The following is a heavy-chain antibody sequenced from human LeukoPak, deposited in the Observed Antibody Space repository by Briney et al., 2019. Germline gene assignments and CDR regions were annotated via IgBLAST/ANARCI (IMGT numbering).Heavy chain of an antibody. CDR1: GGTFSSYA. J-gene: IGHJ3*02. D-gene: IGHD2-15*01. CDR3: ARGVNFLVARGGAFDI. V-gene: IGHV1-69*05. CDR2: IIPIFGTA. Sequence: GASVMVSCKASGGTFSSYAISWVRQAPGQGLEWMGGIIPIFGTANYAQKFQGRVTITTDESTSTAYMELSSLRSEDTAVYYCARGVNFLVARGGAFDIWGQGTMVTVSS.